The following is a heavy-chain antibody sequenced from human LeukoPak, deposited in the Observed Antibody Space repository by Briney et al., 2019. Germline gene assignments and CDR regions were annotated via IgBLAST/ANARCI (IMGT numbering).Heavy chain of an antibody. Sequence: GGSLTLSCAASGFAFSNYWMSWVRQPPGKGLEWVANIRNDGSEKYYVDSVKGRFTISRDNAKNSLYLQMSSLRAEDTAVYYCARVGTAEGTLEDYWGQGTLVTVSS. D-gene: IGHD6-13*01. CDR3: ARVGTAEGTLEDY. CDR2: IRNDGSEK. V-gene: IGHV3-7*01. CDR1: GFAFSNYW. J-gene: IGHJ4*02.